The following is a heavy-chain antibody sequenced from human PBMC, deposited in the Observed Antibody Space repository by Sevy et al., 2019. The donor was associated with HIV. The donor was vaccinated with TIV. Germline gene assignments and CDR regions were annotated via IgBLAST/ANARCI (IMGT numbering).Heavy chain of an antibody. CDR3: AKDGYYGSGSYYNVYGMDV. CDR1: GFTFSSYG. D-gene: IGHD3-10*01. CDR2: ISYDGSNK. Sequence: GGSLRLSCAASGFTFSSYGMHWVRQAPGKGLEWVAVISYDGSNKYYADSVKGRFTISRDNSKNTLYLQMNSLRAEDMAVYYCAKDGYYGSGSYYNVYGMDVWGQGTTVTVSS. J-gene: IGHJ6*02. V-gene: IGHV3-30*18.